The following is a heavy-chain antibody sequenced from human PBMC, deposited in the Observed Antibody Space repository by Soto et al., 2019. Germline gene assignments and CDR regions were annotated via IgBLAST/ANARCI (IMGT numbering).Heavy chain of an antibody. CDR2: IYYSGST. CDR3: ARVLYAQQQLVLGVEYYGMDV. CDR1: GGSVSSGSYY. Sequence: QVQLQESGPGLVKPSETLSLTCTVSGGSVSSGSYYWSWIRQPPGKGLEWIGYIYYSGSTNYNPSLKSRVTISVATSKNQFSLKLSSVTAADTAVYYCARVLYAQQQLVLGVEYYGMDVWGQGTTVTVSS. J-gene: IGHJ6*02. D-gene: IGHD6-13*01. V-gene: IGHV4-61*01.